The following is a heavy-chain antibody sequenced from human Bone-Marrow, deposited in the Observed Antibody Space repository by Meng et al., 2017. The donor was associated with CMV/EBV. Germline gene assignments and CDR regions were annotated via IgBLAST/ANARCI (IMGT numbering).Heavy chain of an antibody. D-gene: IGHD6-13*01. V-gene: IGHV1-69*06. CDR1: GGIFSTYA. Sequence: SVKVSCKASGGIFSTYAITWVRQAPGQGLEWMGGIIPIVATTNYAQKFQGRVTITADKSTSTAYMELSSLRSEDTAVYYCARSHRPLSSWGAFDIWGQGTMVTVSS. CDR3: ARSHRPLSSWGAFDI. CDR2: IIPIVATT. J-gene: IGHJ3*02.